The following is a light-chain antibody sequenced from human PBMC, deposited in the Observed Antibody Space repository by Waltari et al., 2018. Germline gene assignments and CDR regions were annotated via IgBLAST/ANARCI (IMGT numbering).Light chain of an antibody. CDR2: YAS. CDR3: HQSDRIPQT. J-gene: IGKJ5*01. CDR1: QSIGTK. Sequence: EIVLTQSPDFQSVTPKEKVTITCRASQSIGTKLHWYQQKPDQSPKLLIKYASPSFSGVPARFSGSGSGTEFTLTITSLEAEDAATYYCHQSDRIPQTFGQGTRLEIK. V-gene: IGKV6-21*01.